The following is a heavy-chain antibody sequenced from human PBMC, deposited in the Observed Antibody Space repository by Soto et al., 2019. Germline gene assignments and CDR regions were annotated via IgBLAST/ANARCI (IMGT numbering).Heavy chain of an antibody. CDR3: VRAGHVFDVHYYGMDL. CDR2: ISSSGTYI. Sequence: LRLSCEASGFTFNDYSMDWVRQAPEKGLEWVSSISSSGTYIYYADSVKGRFAISRDNANNVMYLQMDTLRAEDTAVYYCVRAGHVFDVHYYGMDLWGQGTTVTVSS. V-gene: IGHV3-21*01. D-gene: IGHD3-10*01. CDR1: GFTFNDYS. J-gene: IGHJ6*02.